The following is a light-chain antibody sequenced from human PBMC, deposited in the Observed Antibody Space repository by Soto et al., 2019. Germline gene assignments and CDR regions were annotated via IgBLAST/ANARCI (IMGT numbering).Light chain of an antibody. V-gene: IGLV1-40*01. J-gene: IGLJ2*01. CDR1: SSNIGAGYD. Sequence: QSVLTQPPSVSGAPGQRVTISCTGSSSNIGAGYDVHWYQQLPGTAPKLLIYGNSNRPSGVPDRFSGSKSGTSASLAITGLXAEDEADYYCQSYDSSLSGSVVFGGGTKVTVL. CDR2: GNS. CDR3: QSYDSSLSGSVV.